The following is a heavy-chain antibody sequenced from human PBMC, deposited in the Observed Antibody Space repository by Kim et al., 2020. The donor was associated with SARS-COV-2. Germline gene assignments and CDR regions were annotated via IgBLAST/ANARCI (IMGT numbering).Heavy chain of an antibody. J-gene: IGHJ4*02. CDR1: GASISNSRYY. CDR2: ISYIGST. D-gene: IGHD3-10*01. CDR3: AVMGGEFGEYYFDF. V-gene: IGHV4-39*07. Sequence: SETLSLTCTVSGASISNSRYYWGWIRQPPGKGLEWIASISYIGSTYHNPSLKSRVTISVDTSRNQFSLRLSSVTAADTAVYSCAVMGGEFGEYYFDFWGQGTLVTVSS.